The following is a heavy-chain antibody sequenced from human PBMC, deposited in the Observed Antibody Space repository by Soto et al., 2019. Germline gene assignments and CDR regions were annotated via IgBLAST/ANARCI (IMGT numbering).Heavy chain of an antibody. CDR3: WYYDSSGYSQQATDY. J-gene: IGHJ4*02. D-gene: IGHD3-22*01. CDR2: IIPIFGTA. V-gene: IGHV1-69*13. Sequence: ASVKVSCKASGGTFSSYAISWVRQAPGQGLEWMGGIIPIFGTANYAQKFQGRVTITADESTSTAYMELSSLRSEDTAVYYCWYYDSSGYSQQATDYWGQGTLVTVSS. CDR1: GGTFSSYA.